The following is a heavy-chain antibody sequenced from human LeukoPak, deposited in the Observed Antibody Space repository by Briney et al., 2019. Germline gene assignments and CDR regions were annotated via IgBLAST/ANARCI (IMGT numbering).Heavy chain of an antibody. CDR3: ARGNLWFGELVY. J-gene: IGHJ4*02. CDR2: ISSSPSYI. V-gene: IGHV3-21*01. Sequence: GGSLRLSCAASGFSFSRYNMNWVRQAPGKGLEWVSSISSSPSYIYYADSVKGRFTISRDDAKNSLYLQMNSLRAEDTAVYYCARGNLWFGELVYWGQGTLATVSS. D-gene: IGHD3-10*01. CDR1: GFSFSRYN.